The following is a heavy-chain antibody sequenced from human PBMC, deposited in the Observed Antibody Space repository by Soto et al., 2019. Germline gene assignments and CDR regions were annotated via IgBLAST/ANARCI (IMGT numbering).Heavy chain of an antibody. CDR2: VYYSGST. V-gene: IGHV4-59*12. CDR3: ARVGRRYYGSGSYARAEYFQH. D-gene: IGHD3-10*01. J-gene: IGHJ1*01. Sequence: SETLSLTCTVSGGSINSYYWSWIRQSPGKGLEWIGYVYYSGSTYYNPSLQSRVTISVDTSKNQFSLKLSSVTAADTAVYYCARVGRRYYGSGSYARAEYFQHWGQGTLVTVSS. CDR1: GGSINSYY.